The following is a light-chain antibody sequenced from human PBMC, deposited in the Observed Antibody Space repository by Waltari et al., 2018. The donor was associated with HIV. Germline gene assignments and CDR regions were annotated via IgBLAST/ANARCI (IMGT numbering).Light chain of an antibody. CDR2: NND. J-gene: IGLJ3*02. CDR3: AAWDDTLDGWV. CDR1: NSNIGSNS. V-gene: IGLV1-44*01. Sequence: QSVLTQPPSASGTPGQRVIISCSGSNSNIGSNSVTWYQQFPGTAPKLLIYNNDQRPPGVPDRFSGSKSGTSASLAISGLQSDDEADYYCAAWDDTLDGWVFGGGTKLTVL.